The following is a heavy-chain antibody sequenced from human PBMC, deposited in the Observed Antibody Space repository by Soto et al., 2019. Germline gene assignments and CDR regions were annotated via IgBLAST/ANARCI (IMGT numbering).Heavy chain of an antibody. D-gene: IGHD5-12*01. CDR2: IYYSGST. J-gene: IGHJ4*02. Sequence: PSETLSLTCAVYGGSFSGYYWSWIRQHPGKGLEWIGYIYYSGSTYYNPSLKSRVTISVDTSKNQFSLKLSSVTAADTAVYYCARRTDGYNGVQFDYWGQGTLVTVSS. V-gene: IGHV4-31*11. CDR3: ARRTDGYNGVQFDY. CDR1: GGSFSGYY.